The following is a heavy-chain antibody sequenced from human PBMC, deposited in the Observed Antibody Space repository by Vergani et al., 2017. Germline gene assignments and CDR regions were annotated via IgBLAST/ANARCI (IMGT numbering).Heavy chain of an antibody. Sequence: EVQLVQSGAEVKKPGESLMISCQASGYSFSNSWIGWVRQLPGKGLEWMGIIYPGDSDTRYSPSFQGQVTISADKSFSTAYLQWSSLKASDTAMYYCARRLRQWLPDYWGQGTLVTVSS. CDR1: GYSFSNSW. V-gene: IGHV5-51*01. CDR3: ARRLRQWLPDY. J-gene: IGHJ4*02. D-gene: IGHD6-19*01. CDR2: IYPGDSDT.